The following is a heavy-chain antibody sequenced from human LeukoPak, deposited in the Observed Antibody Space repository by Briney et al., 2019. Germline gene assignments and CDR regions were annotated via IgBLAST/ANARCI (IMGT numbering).Heavy chain of an antibody. Sequence: ASETLSLTCTVSGGSISSYYWSWIRQPAGKGLEWIGRIYTSGSTNYNPSLKSRVTMSVDTSKNQFSLKLSSVTAADTAVYYCARDKVVPASLGYMDVWARGTTVTVSS. CDR2: IYTSGST. CDR1: GGSISSYY. V-gene: IGHV4-4*07. CDR3: ARDKVVPASLGYMDV. D-gene: IGHD2-2*01. J-gene: IGHJ6*03.